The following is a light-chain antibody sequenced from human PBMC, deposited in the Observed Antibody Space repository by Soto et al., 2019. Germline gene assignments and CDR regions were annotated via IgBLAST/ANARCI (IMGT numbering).Light chain of an antibody. Sequence: DIQMTQSPSSLSATVGDRITIACRASQTIATYLNWYHQTAGKVPKLLIYAASRLQNGVPSKFSGRGSGTDYTLTVSNLQPEEFATYYGQQSDSTPLSFGGGTKVEIK. CDR3: QQSDSTPLS. CDR2: AAS. J-gene: IGKJ4*01. CDR1: QTIATY. V-gene: IGKV1-39*01.